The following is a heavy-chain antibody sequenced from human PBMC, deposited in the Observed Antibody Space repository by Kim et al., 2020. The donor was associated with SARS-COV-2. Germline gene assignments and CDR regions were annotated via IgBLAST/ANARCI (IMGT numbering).Heavy chain of an antibody. D-gene: IGHD3-16*01. CDR3: AKTPGGEWYFDL. V-gene: IGHV3-23*01. Sequence: YYADSVKGRFTSSRDNSKNSLYLQMNSLRAEDTAVYYCAKTPGGEWYFDLWGRGTLVTVSS. J-gene: IGHJ2*01.